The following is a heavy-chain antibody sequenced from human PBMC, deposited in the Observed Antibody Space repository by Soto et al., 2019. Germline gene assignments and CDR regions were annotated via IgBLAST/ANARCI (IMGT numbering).Heavy chain of an antibody. V-gene: IGHV4-59*01. CDR1: GGSISSYY. Sequence: PSETLSLTCTVSGGSISSYYWSWIRQPPGKGLEWIGYIYYSGSTNYNPSLKSRVTISVDTSKNQFSLKLSSVTAADTAVYYCAREAYYDSSGPLRGWGQGTLVTVSS. J-gene: IGHJ4*02. CDR3: AREAYYDSSGPLRG. CDR2: IYYSGST. D-gene: IGHD3-22*01.